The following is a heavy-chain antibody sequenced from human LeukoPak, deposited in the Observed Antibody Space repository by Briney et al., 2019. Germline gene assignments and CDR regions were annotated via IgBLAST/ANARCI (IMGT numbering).Heavy chain of an antibody. CDR3: AGSPTTVTTSSAFDI. CDR1: GFTVSSNY. CDR2: IYSGGST. J-gene: IGHJ3*02. Sequence: GGSLRLSCAASGFTVSSNYMSWVRQAPGKGLEWVSVIYSGGSTYYADSVKGRFTISRDNSKNTLYLQMNSLRAEDTAVYYCAGSPTTVTTSSAFDIWGQGTMVTVSS. D-gene: IGHD4-17*01. V-gene: IGHV3-53*01.